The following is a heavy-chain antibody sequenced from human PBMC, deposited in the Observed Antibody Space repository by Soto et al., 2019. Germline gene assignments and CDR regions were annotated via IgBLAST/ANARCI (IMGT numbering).Heavy chain of an antibody. CDR3: ARSGAVVGAWYFDL. CDR2: FYTGGDT. V-gene: IGHV3-53*02. J-gene: IGHJ2*01. Sequence: EVQLVETGGGLIQPGASLRLSCAASGFTVSTNYMTWVRQAPGKGLEWVSFFYTGGDTFYADSVKGRFTISRDNSKNTLYLQMNSLRVEDTAVYYCARSGAVVGAWYFDLWGRGTLVTVSS. D-gene: IGHD6-19*01. CDR1: GFTVSTNY.